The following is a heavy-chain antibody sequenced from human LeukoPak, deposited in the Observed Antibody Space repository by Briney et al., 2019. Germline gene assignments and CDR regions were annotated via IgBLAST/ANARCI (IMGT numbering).Heavy chain of an antibody. CDR2: IWYDGSNK. CDR3: ARDRADYYGSGSYPNWFDP. V-gene: IGHV3-33*01. Sequence: GGSLRLSCAASGFTFSSYGMHWVRQAPGKGLEWVAVIWYDGSNKYYADSVKGRFTISRDNAKNSLYLQMNSLRAEDTAVYYCARDRADYYGSGSYPNWFDPWGQGTLVTVSS. CDR1: GFTFSSYG. J-gene: IGHJ5*02. D-gene: IGHD3-10*01.